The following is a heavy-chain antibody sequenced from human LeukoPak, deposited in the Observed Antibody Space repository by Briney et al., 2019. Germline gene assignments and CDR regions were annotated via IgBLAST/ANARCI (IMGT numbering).Heavy chain of an antibody. Sequence: SETLSLTCTVPGGSISSYYWSWIRQPPGKGLKWIGYIYYSGSTNYNPSLKSRVTISVDTSKNQFSLKLSSVTAADTAVYYCARWNTVVTSLDYWGQGTLVTVSS. V-gene: IGHV4-59*08. CDR3: ARWNTVVTSLDY. CDR1: GGSISSYY. CDR2: IYYSGST. J-gene: IGHJ4*02. D-gene: IGHD4-23*01.